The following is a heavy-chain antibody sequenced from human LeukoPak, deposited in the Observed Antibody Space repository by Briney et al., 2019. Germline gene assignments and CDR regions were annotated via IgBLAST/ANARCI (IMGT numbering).Heavy chain of an antibody. CDR1: GGSISSSTYF. V-gene: IGHV4-39*01. J-gene: IGHJ4*02. CDR2: ISYSGTT. CDR3: AANSADYNTLGSSYKV. D-gene: IGHD3-10*01. Sequence: SETLSLTCIVSGGSISSSTYFWGWIRQPPGKGLEWIGIISYSGTTYYNPSLKSRVTISVDTSKNQFSLKLNSVTAADTAVFYCAANSADYNTLGSSYKVWGQGTLVTVSS.